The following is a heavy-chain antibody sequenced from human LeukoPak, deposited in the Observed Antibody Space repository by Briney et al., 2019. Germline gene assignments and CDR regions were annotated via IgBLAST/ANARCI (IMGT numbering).Heavy chain of an antibody. V-gene: IGHV4-34*01. CDR1: GGSLSGYY. Sequence: SETLSLTCAVNGGSLSGYYWSWIRQPPGKGLEWIGEINHSGSTNYNPSLKSRVTISEDTSKNQFSLNLTSVTAADTAVYYCARVRRSYYYGSGSYYTPRGAFDIWGQGTMVTVSS. D-gene: IGHD3-10*01. J-gene: IGHJ3*02. CDR3: ARVRRSYYYGSGSYYTPRGAFDI. CDR2: INHSGST.